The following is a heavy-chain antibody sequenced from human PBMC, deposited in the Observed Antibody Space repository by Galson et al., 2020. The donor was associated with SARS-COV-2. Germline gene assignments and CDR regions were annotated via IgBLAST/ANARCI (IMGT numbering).Heavy chain of an antibody. V-gene: IGHV4-39*01. J-gene: IGHJ4*02. Sequence: SETLSLTCTVSGVSISSSIYFWGRIPPPPGKALQWIGTTYDSGITYYDPTLNSRLTISVDTSKNQFSLKLSSVTAADTAVYYCAGHGRGVRLFPVDYWGQGILVTVSS. CDR2: TYDSGIT. CDR1: GVSISSSIYF. D-gene: IGHD2-21*01. CDR3: AGHGRGVRLFPVDY.